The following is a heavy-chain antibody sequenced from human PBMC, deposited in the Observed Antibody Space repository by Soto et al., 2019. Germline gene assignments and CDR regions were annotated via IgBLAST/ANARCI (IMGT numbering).Heavy chain of an antibody. Sequence: EVPLLESGGGLVQPGGSLRLSCAASGFTFSSYAMSWVRQAPGEGLEWVSAISGSGGSTYYADSVKGRFTISRDNSKNTLYLQMNSLRAEDTAVYYCAKDPSIAVADYYFDYWGQGTLVTVSS. CDR2: ISGSGGST. D-gene: IGHD6-19*01. CDR3: AKDPSIAVADYYFDY. V-gene: IGHV3-23*01. CDR1: GFTFSSYA. J-gene: IGHJ4*02.